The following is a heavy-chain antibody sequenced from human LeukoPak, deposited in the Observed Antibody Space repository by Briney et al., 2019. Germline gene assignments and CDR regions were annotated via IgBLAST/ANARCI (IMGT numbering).Heavy chain of an antibody. Sequence: SETLSLTCTVSDDSIKSYYFSWVRQPPGKGLEWIGNILSTGNPDYNPSLRSRVTISMDTSKRHISLKLTSVSAADTAVYYCARGSYFDPWGQGTLVTVSS. CDR1: DDSIKSYY. CDR3: ARGSYFDP. J-gene: IGHJ5*02. V-gene: IGHV4-59*01. D-gene: IGHD1-26*01. CDR2: ILSTGNP.